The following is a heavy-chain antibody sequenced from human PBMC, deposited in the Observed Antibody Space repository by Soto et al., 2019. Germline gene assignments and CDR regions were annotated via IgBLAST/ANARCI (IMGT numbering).Heavy chain of an antibody. V-gene: IGHV4-39*01. CDR1: GGSISSSSYY. CDR3: ARVEPLLWFGELSYNFDY. Sequence: SETLSRTCTVSGGSISSSSYYWGWIPQPPGRGLEWLVSIYYSVSTYYNPSLKSRVTISVDTSKNQFSLKLSSVTAADTAVYYCARVEPLLWFGELSYNFDYWGQGTLVTVSS. D-gene: IGHD3-10*01. J-gene: IGHJ4*02. CDR2: IYYSVST.